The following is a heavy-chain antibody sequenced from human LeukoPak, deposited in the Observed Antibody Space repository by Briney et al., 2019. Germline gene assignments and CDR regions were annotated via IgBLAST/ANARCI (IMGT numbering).Heavy chain of an antibody. CDR3: ARQCLGASGLDH. V-gene: IGHV3-33*08. Sequence: GGSLRLSCAVSGFRFNSHHMHWVRQAPNKGLEWVAVARHDRSSPSHAASVNGRFTISRDNSKDTLFLHMDSLRVDDPAIYYCARQCLGASGLDHWGQGVLVTVSS. J-gene: IGHJ4*02. CDR2: ARHDRSSP. D-gene: IGHD5/OR15-5a*01. CDR1: GFRFNSHH.